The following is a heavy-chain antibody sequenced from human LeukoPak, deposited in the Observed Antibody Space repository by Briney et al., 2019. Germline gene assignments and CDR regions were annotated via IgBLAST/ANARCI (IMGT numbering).Heavy chain of an antibody. V-gene: IGHV1-46*01. CDR2: INPSGGST. D-gene: IGHD5-18*01. Sequence: GASVKVSCKASGYTFTGYYMHWVRQAPGQGLEWMGIINPSGGSTSYAQKFQGRVTMTRDMSTSTVYMELSSLRSEDTAVYYCARDGYSYGLDYDYWGQGTLVTVSS. CDR3: ARDGYSYGLDYDY. CDR1: GYTFTGYY. J-gene: IGHJ4*02.